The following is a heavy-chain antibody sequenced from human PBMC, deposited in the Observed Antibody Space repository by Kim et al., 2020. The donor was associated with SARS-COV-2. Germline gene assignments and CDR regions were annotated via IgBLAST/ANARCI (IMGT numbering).Heavy chain of an antibody. D-gene: IGHD4-4*01. CDR1: GFTFSNYA. J-gene: IGHJ3*01. Sequence: GGSLRLSCAASGFTFSNYAIQWVRQAPGKGLEWVAVISYDGNNRYYADSVKGRFTISRDNSKNTVYLQMSSMRDEDTAVYYCGVYNNDHDAFDLWGQGTMVTVS. V-gene: IGHV3-30-3*01. CDR3: GVYNNDHDAFDL. CDR2: ISYDGNNR.